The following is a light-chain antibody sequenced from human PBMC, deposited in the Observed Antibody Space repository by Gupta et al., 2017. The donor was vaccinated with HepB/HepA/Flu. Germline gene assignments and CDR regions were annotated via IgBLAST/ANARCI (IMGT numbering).Light chain of an antibody. V-gene: IGLV2-11*01. Sequence: QSALTQPRSVSGSPGQSVTISCTGTSSDGGGYNYVPWYQQHPGKAPKLMIYDVSKRPSGVPDRCSVSKSGNTASLTSSGLQAEDEADYYCGSYAGSLGVFGGGTKLTVL. CDR3: GSYAGSLGV. CDR2: DVS. J-gene: IGLJ2*01. CDR1: SSDGGGYNY.